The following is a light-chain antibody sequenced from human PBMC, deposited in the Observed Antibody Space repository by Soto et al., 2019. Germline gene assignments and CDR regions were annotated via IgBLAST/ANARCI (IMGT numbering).Light chain of an antibody. CDR2: QVT. Sequence: QSALTQPASVSGSPGQSITISCTGTSSDVGGYNYVSWYQQYPGKVPKLMIYQVTNRPSGVFNRFSGSKSDNTAFLTISGLQAEDEADYYCSSYRYKDTRVFGGGTKLTVL. V-gene: IGLV2-14*01. CDR3: SSYRYKDTRV. CDR1: SSDVGGYNY. J-gene: IGLJ3*02.